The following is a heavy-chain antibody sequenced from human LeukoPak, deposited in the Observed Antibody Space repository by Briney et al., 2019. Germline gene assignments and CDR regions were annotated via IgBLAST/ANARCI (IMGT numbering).Heavy chain of an antibody. Sequence: GGSLRLSCAASGFTFSDYDMSWIRQAPGKGLEWVAYIRGSGGDSYHTDSVKGRFAISRDNAKTSVYLQMNSLRAEDTAVYYCARTSSSGYYYRDAFDIWGQGTIVTVSP. CDR2: IRGSGGDS. J-gene: IGHJ3*02. V-gene: IGHV3-11*01. CDR3: ARTSSSGYYYRDAFDI. CDR1: GFTFSDYD. D-gene: IGHD3-22*01.